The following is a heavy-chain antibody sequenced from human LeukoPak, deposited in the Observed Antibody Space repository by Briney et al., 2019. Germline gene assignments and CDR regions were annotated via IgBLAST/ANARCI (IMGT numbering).Heavy chain of an antibody. CDR2: ISSSSSYI. J-gene: IGHJ5*02. V-gene: IGHV3-21*01. CDR3: ASNSYGYQMRAT. CDR1: GFTFSSYS. Sequence: PGGSLRLSCAASGFTFSSYSMNWVRQAPGKGLEWVSSISSSSSYIYYADSVKGRFTISRDNAKNSLYLQMNSLRAEDTAVYYCASNSYGYQMRATCGQGTLVTVSS. D-gene: IGHD5-18*01.